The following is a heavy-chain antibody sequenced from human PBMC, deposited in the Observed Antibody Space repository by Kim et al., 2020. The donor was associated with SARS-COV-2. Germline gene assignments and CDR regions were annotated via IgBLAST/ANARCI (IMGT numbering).Heavy chain of an antibody. CDR1: GYTFTSYG. CDR2: ISAYNGNT. Sequence: ASVKVYCKASGYTFTSYGISWVRQAPGQGLEWMGWISAYNGNTNYAQKLQGRVTMTTDTSTSTAYMELRSLRSDDTAVYYCARDQQWLVWIWGNWFDPWGQGTLVTVSS. D-gene: IGHD6-19*01. CDR3: ARDQQWLVWIWGNWFDP. J-gene: IGHJ5*02. V-gene: IGHV1-18*04.